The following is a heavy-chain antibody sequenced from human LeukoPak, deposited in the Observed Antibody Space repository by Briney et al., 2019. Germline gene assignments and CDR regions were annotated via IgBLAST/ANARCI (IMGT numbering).Heavy chain of an antibody. V-gene: IGHV3-53*01. Sequence: AGGSLLLSCAASGFTVSSNYMSWVRQAPGKGLEWVSVIYSGGSTYYADSVKGRFTISRDNPKNTLYLQMNSLRAEDTAVYYCAREGQDSSGYKHFDYWGQGTLVTVSS. J-gene: IGHJ4*02. CDR3: AREGQDSSGYKHFDY. CDR1: GFTVSSNY. CDR2: IYSGGST. D-gene: IGHD3-22*01.